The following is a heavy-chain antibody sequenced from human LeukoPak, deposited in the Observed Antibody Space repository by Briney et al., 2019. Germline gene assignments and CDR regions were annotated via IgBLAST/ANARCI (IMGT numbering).Heavy chain of an antibody. D-gene: IGHD6-19*01. J-gene: IGHJ4*02. CDR3: AKAFRYSSGLYFDY. CDR2: IYSSGIT. V-gene: IGHV4-4*07. CDR1: GGSISSYY. Sequence: SETLSLTCTVSGGSISSYYWSWIRQPAGKGLEWIGRIYSSGITNYNPSLRGRVTMSVDTSKNQFSLNLSSVTAADTAVYYCAKAFRYSSGLYFDYWGQGALVTVSS.